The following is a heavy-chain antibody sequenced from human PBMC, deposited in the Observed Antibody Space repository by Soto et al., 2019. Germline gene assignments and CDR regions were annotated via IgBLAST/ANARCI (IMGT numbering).Heavy chain of an antibody. Sequence: QLQLEESGPGLVKPSETLSLTCTVSGGSISSSSYYWGWIRQSPGKGLEWVGSFYYSGSTYYSPSLKSRVTISGDTSKKQSSLRLSSVTAADTALYYCARISVASRYMDVWGKGTTVTFSS. J-gene: IGHJ6*03. D-gene: IGHD5-12*01. CDR2: FYYSGST. CDR1: GGSISSSSYY. V-gene: IGHV4-39*01. CDR3: ARISVASRYMDV.